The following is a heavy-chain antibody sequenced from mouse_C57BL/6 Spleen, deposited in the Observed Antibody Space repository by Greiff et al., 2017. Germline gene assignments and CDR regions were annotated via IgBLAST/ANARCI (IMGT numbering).Heavy chain of an antibody. D-gene: IGHD2-2*01. Sequence: VQLVESGAELARPGASVKLSCKASGYTFTSYGISWVKQRTGQGLEWIGEIYPRSGNTYYNEKFKGKATLTADTSSSTAYMALRSLTSEDSAVYYCARPCGYDVYFDVWGTGTTVTVSS. J-gene: IGHJ1*03. CDR3: ARPCGYDVYFDV. V-gene: IGHV1-81*01. CDR2: IYPRSGNT. CDR1: GYTFTSYG.